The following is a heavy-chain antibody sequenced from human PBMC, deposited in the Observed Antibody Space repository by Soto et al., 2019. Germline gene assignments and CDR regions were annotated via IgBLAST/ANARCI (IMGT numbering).Heavy chain of an antibody. D-gene: IGHD3-3*01. Sequence: QVQLVQSGAEVKKPGASVKVSCKASGYTFTNYGISWVRQAPGQGLEWTGWISAYNDDTKYAQKFQDRVTMTTDTSTSTAYLDLRSRRSDDTPVYFCARDTPDYNFWAGASGVYCFELWGQGTLVTVSS. CDR3: ARDTPDYNFWAGASGVYCFEL. J-gene: IGHJ4*02. CDR2: ISAYNDDT. V-gene: IGHV1-18*01. CDR1: GYTFTNYG.